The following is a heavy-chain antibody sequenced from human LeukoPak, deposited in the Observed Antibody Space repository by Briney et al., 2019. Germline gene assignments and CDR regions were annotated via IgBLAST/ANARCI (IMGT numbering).Heavy chain of an antibody. J-gene: IGHJ4*02. Sequence: GGSLRLSCAASGFTFSSYSMNWVRQAPGKGLEWVSSISSGSSYIYYADSVKGRFTISRDNAKNSLYLQMNSLRAEDTAVYYCARLWFGELLSGPDYWGQGTLVTVSS. D-gene: IGHD3-10*01. CDR2: ISSGSSYI. CDR1: GFTFSSYS. CDR3: ARLWFGELLSGPDY. V-gene: IGHV3-21*01.